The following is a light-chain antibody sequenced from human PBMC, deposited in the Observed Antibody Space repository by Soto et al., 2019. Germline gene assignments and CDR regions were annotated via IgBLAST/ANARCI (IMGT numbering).Light chain of an antibody. CDR1: SSDVGSYNL. V-gene: IGLV2-23*01. CDR2: EGS. Sequence: QSVLTQPASVSGSPGQSITISCTGTSSDVGSYNLVSWYQQHPGEAPKLMIYEGSKRPSGVSNRFSGSKSGNTASLTISGLQAEDEADYYCCSYAGSSIFYVFGTGTKVTVL. J-gene: IGLJ1*01. CDR3: CSYAGSSIFYV.